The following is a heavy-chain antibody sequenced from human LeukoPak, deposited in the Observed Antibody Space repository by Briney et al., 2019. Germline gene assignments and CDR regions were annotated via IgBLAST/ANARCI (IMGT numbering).Heavy chain of an antibody. Sequence: ASVKVSCKAFGYTFTSNYMHWVRQAPGQGPEWMGWINPNSGGTNYAQKFQGRVTMTRDTSISTAYMELSRLRSDDTAVYYCARRYSGYDFLDYWGQGTLVTVSS. CDR1: GYTFTSNY. V-gene: IGHV1-2*02. D-gene: IGHD5-12*01. CDR3: ARRYSGYDFLDY. CDR2: INPNSGGT. J-gene: IGHJ4*02.